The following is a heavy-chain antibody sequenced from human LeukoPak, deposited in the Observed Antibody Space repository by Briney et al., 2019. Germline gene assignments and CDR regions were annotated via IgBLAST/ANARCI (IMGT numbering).Heavy chain of an antibody. CDR1: GFTFSSYA. CDR3: ARAHGARDMDY. V-gene: IGHV3-30-3*01. D-gene: IGHD3-10*01. CDR2: ISYDGSNK. J-gene: IGHJ4*02. Sequence: GRSLRLSCAASGFTFSSYAMHWVRQAPGKGLEWVAVISYDGSNKYYADSVKGRFTISRDNSKNTLYLQMNSLRAEDTAVYYRARAHGARDMDYWGQGTLVTVSS.